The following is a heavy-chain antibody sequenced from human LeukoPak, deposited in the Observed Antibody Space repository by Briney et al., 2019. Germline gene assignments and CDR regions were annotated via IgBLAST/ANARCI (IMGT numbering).Heavy chain of an antibody. CDR3: ARAVAAAGPPPDF. CDR1: GFTFSSYA. CDR2: ISATTGNI. V-gene: IGHV3-21*01. J-gene: IGHJ4*02. Sequence: GRSLTLSCAASGFTFSSYAMSWVRQAPGKGLGWDSSISATTGNIFYADSVRGRLTISRDNAKNSLYLQMNSLTADDTAVYYCARAVAAAGPPPDFWGQGTLVTVSS. D-gene: IGHD6-13*01.